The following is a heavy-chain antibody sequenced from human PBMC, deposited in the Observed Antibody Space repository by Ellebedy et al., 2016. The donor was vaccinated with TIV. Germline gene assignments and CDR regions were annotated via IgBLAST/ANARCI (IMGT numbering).Heavy chain of an antibody. Sequence: AASVKVSCKASGYTITSYGISWVRQAPGQGLEWMGWISAYNGNTKYAQKLQCRVTMTTDTSTNTAYMELRRLRSDYTAVYYCARVMVGYSGYGANIYYFDYWGQGTLVTVSS. D-gene: IGHD5-12*01. V-gene: IGHV1-18*01. CDR1: GYTITSYG. J-gene: IGHJ4*02. CDR2: ISAYNGNT. CDR3: ARVMVGYSGYGANIYYFDY.